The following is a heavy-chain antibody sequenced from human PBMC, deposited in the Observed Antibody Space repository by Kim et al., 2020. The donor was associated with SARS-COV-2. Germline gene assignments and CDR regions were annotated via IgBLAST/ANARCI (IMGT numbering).Heavy chain of an antibody. D-gene: IGHD6-19*01. CDR3: AKRMVAGTNPLFYFDI. Sequence: GGSLRLSCAASGFTFSSYAMSWVRQAPGKGLEWVSAISGSGGSTYYADSVKGRFTISRDNSKNTLYLQMNSLRAEDTAVYYCAKRMVAGTNPLFYFDIWGQGTLVTISS. CDR1: GFTFSSYA. V-gene: IGHV3-23*01. J-gene: IGHJ4*02. CDR2: ISGSGGST.